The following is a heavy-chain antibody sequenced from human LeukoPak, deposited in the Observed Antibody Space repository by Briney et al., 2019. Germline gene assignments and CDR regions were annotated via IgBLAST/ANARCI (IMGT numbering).Heavy chain of an antibody. CDR2: IYTSGST. D-gene: IGHD2-2*01. Sequence: SETLSLTCTVSGGSLSSYYWSWIRQPAGKGLEWIGRIYTSGSTNYNPSLKSRVTMSVDTSKNQFSLKLSSVTAADTAVYYCARVVVPAANDYYYYMDVWGKGTTVTVS. CDR3: ARVVVPAANDYYYYMDV. V-gene: IGHV4-4*07. J-gene: IGHJ6*03. CDR1: GGSLSSYY.